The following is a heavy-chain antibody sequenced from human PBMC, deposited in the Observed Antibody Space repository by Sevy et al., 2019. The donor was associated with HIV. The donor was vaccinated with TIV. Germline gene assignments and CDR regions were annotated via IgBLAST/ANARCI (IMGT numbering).Heavy chain of an antibody. CDR3: AKGRSPYYYYYMDV. CDR2: ISYDGSNK. CDR1: GFTFSSFG. Sequence: GGSRRLSCAASGFTFSSFGMHGVRQAPGKGLGWVAVISYDGSNKYYADSVKGRFTISRDNSKNTLYLQMNSLRAEDTAVYYCAKGRSPYYYYYMDVWGKGTTVTVSS. V-gene: IGHV3-30*18. J-gene: IGHJ6*03.